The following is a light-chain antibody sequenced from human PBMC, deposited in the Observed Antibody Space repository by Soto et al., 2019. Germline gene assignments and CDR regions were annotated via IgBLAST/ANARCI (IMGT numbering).Light chain of an antibody. V-gene: IGKV3-20*01. J-gene: IGKJ1*01. Sequence: EIVLTQSPGTLSLSPGERATFSCRASQSVSSSYIAWYQQKRGQAPRRLIYGASIRATGIPYRFSGSGSGTDFTLTISRLEPEDFALYYCQQYHTSPLTFGQGTKVDSK. CDR1: QSVSSSY. CDR2: GAS. CDR3: QQYHTSPLT.